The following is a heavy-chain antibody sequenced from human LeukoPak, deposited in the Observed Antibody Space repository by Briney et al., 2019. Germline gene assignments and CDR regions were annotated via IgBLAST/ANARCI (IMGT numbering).Heavy chain of an antibody. V-gene: IGHV4-39*01. Sequence: SETLSLTCTVSGGSISSSSHYWGWIRQPPGKGLEWIGSIYYSGITYYNPSLWSRVTISVDTSKNQFSLKLSSVTATDTAVYYCHFKYCSSSTCFYYFDYWGQGTLVTVSS. D-gene: IGHD2-2*01. CDR3: HFKYCSSSTCFYYFDY. CDR2: IYYSGIT. CDR1: GGSISSSSHY. J-gene: IGHJ4*02.